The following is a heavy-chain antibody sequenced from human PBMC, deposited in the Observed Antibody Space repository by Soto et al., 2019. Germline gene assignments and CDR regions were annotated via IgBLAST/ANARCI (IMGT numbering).Heavy chain of an antibody. CDR2: ISYDGGNK. V-gene: IGHV3-30*18. Sequence: GAQTVSCPASVFTFTSDGMHWVRRAPGKGLEWVAVISYDGGNKYHTDSVNGRFTISRHNSKNTLYLQMNSLRAEDTAVYYCAKDSGRGSADYYFDYWGQGTPVTVSS. CDR1: VFTFTSDG. J-gene: IGHJ4*02. CDR3: AKDSGRGSADYYFDY. D-gene: IGHD3-10*01.